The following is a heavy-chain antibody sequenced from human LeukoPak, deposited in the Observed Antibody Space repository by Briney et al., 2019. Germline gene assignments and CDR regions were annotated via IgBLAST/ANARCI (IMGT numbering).Heavy chain of an antibody. CDR2: IKQDGSEK. CDR3: ARDSVSMDY. Sequence: GGSLRFSCAASGFIFSSYWMSWVRQAPGKGLEWVANIKQDGSEKYYVDSVKGRFTISRDNAKNSLYLQMNSLRAEDTAVCYCARDSVSMDYWGQGTLVTVSS. J-gene: IGHJ4*02. D-gene: IGHD3-10*01. V-gene: IGHV3-7*01. CDR1: GFIFSSYW.